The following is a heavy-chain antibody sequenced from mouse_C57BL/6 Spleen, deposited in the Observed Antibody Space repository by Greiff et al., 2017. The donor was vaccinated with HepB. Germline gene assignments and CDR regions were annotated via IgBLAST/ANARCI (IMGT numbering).Heavy chain of an antibody. CDR1: GYTFTSYW. Sequence: QVQLQQPGAELVKPGASVKLSCKASGYTFTSYWMQWVKQRPGQGLEWIGEIDPSDSYTNYNQKFKGKATLTVDTSSSTAYMQLSSLTSEDSAVYYCARWNDGYYVFDYWGQGTTLTVSS. J-gene: IGHJ2*01. D-gene: IGHD2-3*01. CDR3: ARWNDGYYVFDY. CDR2: IDPSDSYT. V-gene: IGHV1-50*01.